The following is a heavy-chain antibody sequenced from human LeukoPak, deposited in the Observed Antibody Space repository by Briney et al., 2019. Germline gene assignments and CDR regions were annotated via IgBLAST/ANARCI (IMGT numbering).Heavy chain of an antibody. CDR1: GGTFSSYA. J-gene: IGHJ6*02. D-gene: IGHD6-13*01. Sequence: SVKVSCKASGGTFSSYAISWVRQAPGQGLEWMGGIIPIFGTANYAQKFQGRVTITADESTSTAYMELSSLRSEDTAVYYCARYSSSWTDYYYYYGMDVWGQGTTVTASS. V-gene: IGHV1-69*01. CDR2: IIPIFGTA. CDR3: ARYSSSWTDYYYYYGMDV.